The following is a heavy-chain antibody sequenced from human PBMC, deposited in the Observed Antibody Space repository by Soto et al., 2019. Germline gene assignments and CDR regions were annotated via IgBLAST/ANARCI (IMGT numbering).Heavy chain of an antibody. D-gene: IGHD1-26*01. V-gene: IGHV3-33*01. CDR2: IWSDGSTE. CDR3: ARDLGAWPFDY. J-gene: IGHJ4*02. CDR1: GFTFSSSG. Sequence: PGGSLRLSCAASGFTFSSSGMHWVRQAPGKGLEWVAVIWSDGSTEKYADSVRGRFTISRDNSKNTLYLQMNNLRAEDTAVYYCARDLGAWPFDYWGQGTLVTVSS.